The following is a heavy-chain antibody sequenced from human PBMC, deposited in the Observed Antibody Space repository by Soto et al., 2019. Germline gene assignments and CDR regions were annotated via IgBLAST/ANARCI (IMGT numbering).Heavy chain of an antibody. D-gene: IGHD1-26*01. CDR3: ARDGGVGATTVDYFDY. CDR1: GFTFSSYG. Sequence: VQLLESGGGLVQPGGSLRLSCAASGFTFSSYGMHWVRQAPGKGLEWVAVIWYDGSNKYYADSVKGRFTISRDNSKNTLYLQMNSLRAEDTAVYYCARDGGVGATTVDYFDYWGQGTLVTVSS. CDR2: IWYDGSNK. J-gene: IGHJ4*02. V-gene: IGHV3-33*01.